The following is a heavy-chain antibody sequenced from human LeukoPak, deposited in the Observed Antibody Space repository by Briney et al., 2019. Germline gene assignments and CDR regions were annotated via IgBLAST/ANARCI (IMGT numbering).Heavy chain of an antibody. CDR3: ARHRLTLGEIT. CDR1: GGSMSSYY. Sequence: PSETLSLTCTVSGGSMSSYYWSWVRQPPGKGLEWVGSIYYSGNTNYNPSLKSRVSVSIDTSKNQFSLKLSSVTAADTAVYYCARHRLTLGEITWGQGTLVTVSS. V-gene: IGHV4-59*08. J-gene: IGHJ5*02. D-gene: IGHD3-16*01. CDR2: IYYSGNT.